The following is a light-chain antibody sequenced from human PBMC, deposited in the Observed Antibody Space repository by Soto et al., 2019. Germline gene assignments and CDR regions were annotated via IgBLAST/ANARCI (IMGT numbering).Light chain of an antibody. J-gene: IGKJ5*01. V-gene: IGKV3D-15*01. CDR2: DAS. Sequence: EIVLMQSPGTLSLSPGEGATLSCRASQSVSSYLAWYQQKPGQAPRLLIYDASNRATGIPARFSGSGSGTEFTLTISSLQSEDFAVYYCQQYNNWLPITFGQGTRLEIK. CDR1: QSVSSY. CDR3: QQYNNWLPIT.